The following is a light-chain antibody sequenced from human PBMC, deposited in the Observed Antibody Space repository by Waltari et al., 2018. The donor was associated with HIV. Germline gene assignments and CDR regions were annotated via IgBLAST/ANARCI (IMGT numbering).Light chain of an antibody. CDR1: SLRSYY. Sequence: SSELTQDPSVSVALGQTVRITCQGDSLRSYYASWYKQKSGQAPGVVVFGMNYRPSGIPARFSGSSSGNTATLTITGAQADDEADYYCHSRDSSGSHVVFGGGTKVTVL. CDR2: GMN. J-gene: IGLJ2*01. V-gene: IGLV3-19*01. CDR3: HSRDSSGSHVV.